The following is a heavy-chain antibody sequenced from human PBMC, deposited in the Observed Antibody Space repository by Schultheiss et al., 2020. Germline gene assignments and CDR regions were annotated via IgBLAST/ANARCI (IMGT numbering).Heavy chain of an antibody. V-gene: IGHV1-18*04. CDR3: ARGSLRYSGIDAFDI. CDR2: ISAYNGNT. CDR1: GYTFTSYG. Sequence: GGSLRLSCKASGYTFTSYGISWVRQAPGQGLEWMGWISAYNGNTNYAQKLQGRVTMTTDTSTSTAYMELRSLRSEDTAVYYCARGSLRYSGIDAFDIWGQGTMVTVSS. D-gene: IGHD5-12*01. J-gene: IGHJ3*02.